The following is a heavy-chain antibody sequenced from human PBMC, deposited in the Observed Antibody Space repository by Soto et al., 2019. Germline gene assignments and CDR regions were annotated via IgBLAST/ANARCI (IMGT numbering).Heavy chain of an antibody. Sequence: GGSLRLSCAASGFTFSSYAMNWVRQAPGKGLEWVSSIGMSGGSSFYADSVKGRFTISRDNSKNSLYLQMNSLRAEDTATYYCAKAVGYIVDWGQGTLVTVSS. V-gene: IGHV3-23*01. D-gene: IGHD2-15*01. CDR3: AKAVGYIVD. CDR2: IGMSGGSS. CDR1: GFTFSSYA. J-gene: IGHJ4*02.